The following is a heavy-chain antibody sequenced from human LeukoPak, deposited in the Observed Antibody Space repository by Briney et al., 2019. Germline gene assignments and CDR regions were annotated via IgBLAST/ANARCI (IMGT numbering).Heavy chain of an antibody. V-gene: IGHV1-8*01. Sequence: ASVKVSCRASGYTFTSYDINWVRQATGQGLEWMGWMNPNSGNTGYAQKFQGRVTMTRNTSISTAYMELSSLRSEDTAVYYCAMRGDYTGLYIEYWGQGTLVTVSS. CDR1: GYTFTSYD. D-gene: IGHD4-11*01. CDR3: AMRGDYTGLYIEY. CDR2: MNPNSGNT. J-gene: IGHJ4*02.